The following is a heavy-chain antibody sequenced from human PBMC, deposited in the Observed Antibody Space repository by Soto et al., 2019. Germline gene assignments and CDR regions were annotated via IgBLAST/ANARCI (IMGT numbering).Heavy chain of an antibody. D-gene: IGHD1-26*01. V-gene: IGHV1-18*01. CDR3: AREYSQLGPTNYYYYGMDV. CDR2: ISAYNGNT. J-gene: IGHJ6*02. CDR1: GYTFINYG. Sequence: ASVKVSCKASGYTFINYGISWVRQAPGQGLEWMGWISAYNGNTNYAQKFQGRVTMTTDTSTSTGYMELRSLRSDDTAVHYCAREYSQLGPTNYYYYGMDVWGQGTTVTVSS.